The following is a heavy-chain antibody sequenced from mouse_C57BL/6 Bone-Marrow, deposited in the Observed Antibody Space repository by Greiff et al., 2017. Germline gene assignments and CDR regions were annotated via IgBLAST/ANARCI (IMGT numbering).Heavy chain of an antibody. D-gene: IGHD1-1*01. V-gene: IGHV1-81*01. CDR1: GYTFTSSG. CDR2: IYPRSGNT. CDR3: AMSTVVAFSKYFDY. Sequence: VQLQQSGAELVKPGASVKLSCKASGYTFTSSGISWVKQRTGQGLEWIGEIYPRSGNTHYNEKFKGKATLTADKSSSTAYMELRSLTSEDSAVYYCAMSTVVAFSKYFDYWGQGTTLTVSS. J-gene: IGHJ2*01.